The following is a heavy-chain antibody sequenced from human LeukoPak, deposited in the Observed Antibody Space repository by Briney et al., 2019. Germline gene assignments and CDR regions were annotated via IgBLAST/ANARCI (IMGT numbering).Heavy chain of an antibody. CDR3: ARGTYSSGWSNYYYYMDV. D-gene: IGHD6-19*01. V-gene: IGHV4-34*01. CDR1: GGSFSGYY. Sequence: PSETLSLTCAVYGGSFSGYYWSWSREPPGKGLEWMGEINHSGSTNYNPSLKSRVTISVDTSKNQFSLKLSSVTAADTAVYYCARGTYSSGWSNYYYYMDVWGKGTTVTVSS. CDR2: INHSGST. J-gene: IGHJ6*03.